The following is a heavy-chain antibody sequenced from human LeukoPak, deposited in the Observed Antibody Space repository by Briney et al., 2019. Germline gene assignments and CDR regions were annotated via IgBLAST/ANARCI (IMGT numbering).Heavy chain of an antibody. V-gene: IGHV1-8*03. J-gene: IGHJ4*02. CDR1: GYTFTSYG. Sequence: ASVKVSCKASGYTFTSYGINWVRQATGQGLEWMGWMNPNSGNTGYAQKFQGRVTITRNTSISTAYMELSSLRSEDTAVYYCARDWYYYGSGTNPGDYWGQGTLVTVSS. CDR2: MNPNSGNT. D-gene: IGHD3-10*01. CDR3: ARDWYYYGSGTNPGDY.